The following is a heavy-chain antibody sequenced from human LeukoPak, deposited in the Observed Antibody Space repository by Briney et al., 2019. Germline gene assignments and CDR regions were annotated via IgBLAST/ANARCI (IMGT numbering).Heavy chain of an antibody. CDR3: ARPTGWDSGYDFTLDY. V-gene: IGHV3-30-3*01. J-gene: IGHJ4*02. CDR1: GFTFGSYA. Sequence: GGSLRLSCAASGFTFGSYAMHWVRQAPGKGLEWVAVISYDGSNKYYADSVKGRFTISRDSSKNTLYLQMNSLRAEDTAVYYCARPTGWDSGYDFTLDYWGQGTLVTVSS. CDR2: ISYDGSNK. D-gene: IGHD5-12*01.